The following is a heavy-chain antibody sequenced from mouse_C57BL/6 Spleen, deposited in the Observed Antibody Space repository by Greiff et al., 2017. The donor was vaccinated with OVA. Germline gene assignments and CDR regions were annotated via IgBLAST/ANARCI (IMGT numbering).Heavy chain of an antibody. J-gene: IGHJ2*01. CDR1: GYTFTSYR. Sequence: VQLQQPGTELVKPGASVKLSCKASGYTFTSYRMHWVKQRPGQGLEWIGNINPSNGGTNYNEKFKSKATLTVDKSSSTAYMQLSSLTSEDSAVYYCARASMVTTGFFDYWGQGTPLTVSS. CDR3: ARASMVTTGFFDY. D-gene: IGHD2-2*01. CDR2: INPSNGGT. V-gene: IGHV1-53*01.